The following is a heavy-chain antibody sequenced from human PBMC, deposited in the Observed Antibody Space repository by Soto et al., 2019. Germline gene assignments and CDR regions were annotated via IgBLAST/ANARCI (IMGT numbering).Heavy chain of an antibody. D-gene: IGHD3-9*01. Sequence: SETLSLTCAVSGYSISSGCYWGWIRQPPGKGLEWIGSIYHSGSTYYNPSLKSRVTISVDTSKNQFSLKLSSVTAADTAVYYCARGRPYDILTGYYSEFDYWGQGTLVTVSS. CDR3: ARGRPYDILTGYYSEFDY. CDR2: IYHSGST. V-gene: IGHV4-38-2*01. CDR1: GYSISSGCY. J-gene: IGHJ4*02.